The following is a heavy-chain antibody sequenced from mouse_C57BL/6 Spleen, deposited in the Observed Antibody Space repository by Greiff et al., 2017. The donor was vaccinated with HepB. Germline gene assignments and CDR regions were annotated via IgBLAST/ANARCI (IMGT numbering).Heavy chain of an antibody. V-gene: IGHV5-16*01. Sequence: EVKLMESEGGLVQPGSSMKLSCTASGFTFSDYYMAWVRQVPEKGLEWVANINYDGGSTYYLDSLKSRFIISRDNAKNILYLQMSSLKSEDTATYYCARAGSSPYWYFDVWGTGTTVTVSS. J-gene: IGHJ1*03. CDR1: GFTFSDYY. CDR3: ARAGSSPYWYFDV. CDR2: INYDGGST. D-gene: IGHD1-1*01.